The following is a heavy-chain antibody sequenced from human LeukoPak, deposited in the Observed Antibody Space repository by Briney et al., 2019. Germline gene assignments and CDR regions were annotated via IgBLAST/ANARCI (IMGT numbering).Heavy chain of an antibody. Sequence: ASVKVSCKASGYTFTGYYMHWVRQAPGQGLEWMGWINPNSGGTNYAQKFQGRVTMTRDTSISTAYMELSRLGSDDTAVYYCARRVRGVIRYYYMDVWGKGTTVTVSS. D-gene: IGHD3-10*01. V-gene: IGHV1-2*02. J-gene: IGHJ6*03. CDR1: GYTFTGYY. CDR3: ARRVRGVIRYYYMDV. CDR2: INPNSGGT.